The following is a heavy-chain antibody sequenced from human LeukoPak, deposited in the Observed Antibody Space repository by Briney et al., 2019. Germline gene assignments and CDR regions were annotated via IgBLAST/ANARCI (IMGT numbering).Heavy chain of an antibody. J-gene: IGHJ4*02. V-gene: IGHV4-30-4*08. CDR2: IYYSGST. Sequence: SETLSLTCSVSAGSISSGDYYWSWIRQPPGTGLEWIAYIYYSGSTYYNPSLKSRVTISVDTSKNQFSLKLSSVTAADTAVYYCARHLGYCTSTSCYRVFDYWGQGTLVTVSS. D-gene: IGHD2-2*01. CDR1: AGSISSGDYY. CDR3: ARHLGYCTSTSCYRVFDY.